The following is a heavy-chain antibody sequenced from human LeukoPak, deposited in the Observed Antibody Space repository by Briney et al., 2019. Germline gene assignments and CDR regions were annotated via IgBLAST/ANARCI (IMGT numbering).Heavy chain of an antibody. V-gene: IGHV4-59*01. CDR1: GGSISSYY. Sequence: PSETLSLTCTLSGGSISSYYWSWIRQPPGKGLEWIGCIYYSGYTNYKSSLKSRLTISVDTSKNQFSLKLSSVTAADTAVYYCARTTMVRGTYYMDVWGKGTTVTVSS. CDR2: IYYSGYT. CDR3: ARTTMVRGTYYMDV. D-gene: IGHD3-10*01. J-gene: IGHJ6*03.